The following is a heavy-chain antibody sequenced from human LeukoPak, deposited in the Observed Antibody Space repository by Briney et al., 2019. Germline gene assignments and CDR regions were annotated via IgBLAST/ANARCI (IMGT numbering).Heavy chain of an antibody. CDR3: GRDSPGSGIAEEGGDWFDT. Sequence: ASVKVSCKASRYTFTSYGISWVRQAPGQGLEGMGWISAYNGNTNYAQKIQGRVTMTTDTSKSTAYMELRSLRSDDTAVYYCGRDSPGSGIAEEGGDWFDTWGQGTLVTVSS. J-gene: IGHJ5*02. V-gene: IGHV1-18*01. D-gene: IGHD6-13*01. CDR2: ISAYNGNT. CDR1: RYTFTSYG.